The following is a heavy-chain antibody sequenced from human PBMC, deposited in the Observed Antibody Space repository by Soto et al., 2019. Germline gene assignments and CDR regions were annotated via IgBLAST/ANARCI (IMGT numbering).Heavy chain of an antibody. CDR2: IYTSGST. V-gene: IGHV4-4*07. CDR1: GGSISSYY. J-gene: IGHJ4*02. Sequence: QVQLQESGPGLVKPSETLSLTCTVSGGSISSYYWSWIRQPAGKGLEWIGRIYTSGSTNYNPSLKSRVTMSVDTSQDQFSLKLSSVTAADTAVYYCARDHYYDSSGYYYFDYWGQGTLVTVSS. CDR3: ARDHYYDSSGYYYFDY. D-gene: IGHD3-22*01.